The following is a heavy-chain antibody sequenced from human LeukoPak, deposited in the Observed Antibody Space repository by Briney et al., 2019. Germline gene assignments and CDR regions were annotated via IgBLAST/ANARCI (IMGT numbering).Heavy chain of an antibody. CDR3: AGHGWFGELSPSAY. CDR2: INHSGST. V-gene: IGHV4-34*01. J-gene: IGHJ4*02. Sequence: SETLSLTCAVYGGSFSGYYWSWIRQPPGKGLEWIGEINHSGSTNYNPSLKSRVTISVDTSKNQFSLKLSSVTAADTAVYYCAGHGWFGELSPSAYWGQGALVTVSS. CDR1: GGSFSGYY. D-gene: IGHD3-10*01.